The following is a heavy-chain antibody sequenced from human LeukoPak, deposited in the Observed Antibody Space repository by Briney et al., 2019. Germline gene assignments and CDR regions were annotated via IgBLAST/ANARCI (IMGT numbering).Heavy chain of an antibody. Sequence: SQTLSLTCAISGDSVSSNTAAWNWIRQSPSRGLGWLGRTYYRSKWYTSYAVSVKSRITINPDTPKNHFSLQLNSVTPGDTAVYYCARAGFCSGSDCYSRFDYWGQGILVTVSS. CDR2: TYYRSKWYT. J-gene: IGHJ4*01. D-gene: IGHD2-15*01. CDR3: ARAGFCSGSDCYSRFDY. CDR1: GDSVSSNTAA. V-gene: IGHV6-1*01.